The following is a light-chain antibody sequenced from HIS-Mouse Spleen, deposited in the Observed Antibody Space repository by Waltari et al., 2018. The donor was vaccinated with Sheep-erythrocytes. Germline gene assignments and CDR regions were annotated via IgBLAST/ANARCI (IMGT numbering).Light chain of an antibody. CDR3: YSTDSSGNHWV. J-gene: IGLJ3*02. CDR1: ALPTQY. V-gene: IGLV3-10*01. Sequence: SYELTQPPSVSVSPGQTARITCPGDALPTQYAYWYQQKSGQAPVLVIYEDSKRPSGIPERFSGSTSGTMATLTISGAQVEDEADYYCYSTDSSGNHWVFGGGTKLTVL. CDR2: EDS.